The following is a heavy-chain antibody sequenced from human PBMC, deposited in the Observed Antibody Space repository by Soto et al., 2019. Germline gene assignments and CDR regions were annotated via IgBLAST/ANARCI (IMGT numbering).Heavy chain of an antibody. V-gene: IGHV1-2*06. D-gene: IGHD3-10*01. CDR1: GYIFTDYY. J-gene: IGHJ6*02. CDR2: INPNSGIT. Sequence: GASVKVSCKASGYIFTDYYMHWVRQAPGQELGWMGRINPNSGITNYAQKFQGRVTMTTDTSTSTAYMELSSLRSEDTAVYYCAREEVLLWFGEAYGMDVWGQGTTVTVSS. CDR3: AREEVLLWFGEAYGMDV.